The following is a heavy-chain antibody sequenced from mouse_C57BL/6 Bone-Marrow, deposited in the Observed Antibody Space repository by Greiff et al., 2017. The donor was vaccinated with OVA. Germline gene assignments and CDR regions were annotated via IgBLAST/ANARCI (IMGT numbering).Heavy chain of an antibody. CDR3: AREDDGYYEGFAY. Sequence: QVQLQQPGAELVKPGASVKLSCKASGYTFTSYWMQWVKQRPGQGLAWIGEIDPSDSYTNYNQKFKGKATLTVDTSSSTAYMQLSSLTSEDSAVYYCAREDDGYYEGFAYWGQGTLVTVSA. CDR2: IDPSDSYT. CDR1: GYTFTSYW. V-gene: IGHV1-50*01. J-gene: IGHJ3*01. D-gene: IGHD2-3*01.